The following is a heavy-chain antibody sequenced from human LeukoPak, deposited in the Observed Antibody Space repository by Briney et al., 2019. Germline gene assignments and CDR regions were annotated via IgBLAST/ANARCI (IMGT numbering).Heavy chain of an antibody. CDR3: ARSGLDAINYYGMDV. Sequence: PGRSLRLSCAASGFTFSSYAMHWVRQAPGKGLEWVAVISYDGSNKYYADSVKGRFTISRDNSKNTLYLQMNSLRAEDTAVYCCARSGLDAINYYGMDVWGQGTTVTVSS. CDR2: ISYDGSNK. V-gene: IGHV3-30-3*01. CDR1: GFTFSSYA. D-gene: IGHD3-10*01. J-gene: IGHJ6*02.